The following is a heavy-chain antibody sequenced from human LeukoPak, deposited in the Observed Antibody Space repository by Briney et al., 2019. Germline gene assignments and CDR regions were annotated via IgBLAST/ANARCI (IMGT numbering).Heavy chain of an antibody. Sequence: ASVKVSCKASGYTFTSYDINWVRQATGQGLEWMGWMNPNSGNTGYAQKLQGRVTMTTDTSTSTAYMELRSLRSDDTAVYYCARDSGRPYYYDSSGFEWGQGTLVTVSS. D-gene: IGHD3-22*01. J-gene: IGHJ4*02. V-gene: IGHV1-8*01. CDR1: GYTFTSYD. CDR3: ARDSGRPYYYDSSGFE. CDR2: MNPNSGNT.